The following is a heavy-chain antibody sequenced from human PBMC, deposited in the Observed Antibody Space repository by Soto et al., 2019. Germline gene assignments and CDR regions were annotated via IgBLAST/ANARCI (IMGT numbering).Heavy chain of an antibody. CDR1: GFTFSSYS. V-gene: IGHV3-21*01. CDR3: ARDSLGEGKRGG. Sequence: GGSLRLSCAASGFTFSSYSMNWVRQAPGKGLEWVSSISSSSSYIYYADSVKGRFTISRDNAKNSLYLQMNSLRAEDTAVYYCARDSLGEGKRGGGGQGTLVTVSS. J-gene: IGHJ4*02. CDR2: ISSSSSYI. D-gene: IGHD3-10*01.